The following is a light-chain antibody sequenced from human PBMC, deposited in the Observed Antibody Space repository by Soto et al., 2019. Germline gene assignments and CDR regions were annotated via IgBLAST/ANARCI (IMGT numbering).Light chain of an antibody. J-gene: IGKJ5*01. CDR1: QSVSSSY. Sequence: EIVLTQSPGTLSLSPWERATLSCRASQSVSSSYLAWYQQKPGQAPRLLIYGASSRATGIPGRFSGSGAGTDFTLTISRLEPEDFAVYYCQQYGSAFGQGTRLEIK. CDR3: QQYGSA. CDR2: GAS. V-gene: IGKV3-20*01.